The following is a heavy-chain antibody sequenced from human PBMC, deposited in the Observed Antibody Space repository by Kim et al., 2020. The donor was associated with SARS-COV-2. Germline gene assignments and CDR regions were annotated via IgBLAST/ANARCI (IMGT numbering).Heavy chain of an antibody. CDR3: AKDIGVTTNYYFYYYLDV. V-gene: IGHV3-43*01. J-gene: IGHJ6*03. D-gene: IGHD1-1*01. Sequence: KGRFTISRDNSKNSLYQQMNSLRTEDTALYYCAKDIGVTTNYYFYYYLDVWGKGTTVTVSS.